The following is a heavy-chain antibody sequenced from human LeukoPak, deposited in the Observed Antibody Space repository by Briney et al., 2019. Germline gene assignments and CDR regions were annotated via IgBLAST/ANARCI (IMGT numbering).Heavy chain of an antibody. J-gene: IGHJ4*02. D-gene: IGHD5-24*01. Sequence: SVKVSCKASGGTFSSYAISWVRQAPGQGLEWMGGIIPIFGTANYAQKFQGRVTMTRDTSTSTVYMELSSLRSEDTAVYYCASLGENDYWGQGTLVTVSS. CDR2: IIPIFGTA. V-gene: IGHV1-69*05. CDR1: GGTFSSYA. CDR3: ASLGENDY.